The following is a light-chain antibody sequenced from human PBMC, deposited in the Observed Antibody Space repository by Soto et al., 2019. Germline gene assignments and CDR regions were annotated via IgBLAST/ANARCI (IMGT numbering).Light chain of an antibody. Sequence: DIQMTQSPSTLSASVGDRVTITCRASQIITSWLAWYQQKPGKAPKLLISDVSNLESGVPSRFSGSGYGTEFTLTISSLQPDDFATYYCQQYNSFPGTFGLGTKVDI. J-gene: IGKJ1*01. CDR2: DVS. CDR1: QIITSW. CDR3: QQYNSFPGT. V-gene: IGKV1-5*01.